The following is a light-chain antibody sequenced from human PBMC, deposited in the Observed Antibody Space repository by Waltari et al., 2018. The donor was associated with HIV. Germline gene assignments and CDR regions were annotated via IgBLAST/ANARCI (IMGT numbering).Light chain of an antibody. Sequence: GSLGQSITISCIATSSDIGSYKFVSWYQHHSDKAPKLVIYDADNRPSGIPFRFSGSQSGNTASLTISGLQAEDEADYYCSSLTTTGTLVFGGGTKVTVL. V-gene: IGLV2-14*01. CDR3: SSLTTTGTLV. CDR1: SSDIGSYKF. J-gene: IGLJ3*02. CDR2: DAD.